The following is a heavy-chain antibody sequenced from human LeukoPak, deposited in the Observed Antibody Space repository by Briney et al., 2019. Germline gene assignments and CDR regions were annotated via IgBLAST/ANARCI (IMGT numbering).Heavy chain of an antibody. CDR1: GFTFDDYA. V-gene: IGHV3-43*02. D-gene: IGHD2-2*01. CDR2: ISGDGGST. J-gene: IGHJ4*02. Sequence: GGSLRLSCAASGFTFDDYAMHWVRQAPGKGLEWVSLISGDGGSTYYADSVKGRFTISRDNSKNSLYLQMNSLRTEDTALYYCANANVPAAIMWYWGQGTLVTVSS. CDR3: ANANVPAAIMWY.